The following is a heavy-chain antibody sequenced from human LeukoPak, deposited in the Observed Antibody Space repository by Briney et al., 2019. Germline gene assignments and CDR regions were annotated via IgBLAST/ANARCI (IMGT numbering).Heavy chain of an antibody. Sequence: SETLSLTCAVSGGXISSYYCSWIRQPPGKGLEWIGYIYYIGSTNYNPSLKSRVTISVDTSKNQFSLKLSSVSAADTAVYYCARRWAYDYFDYWGQGTLVTVSS. V-gene: IGHV4-59*08. J-gene: IGHJ4*02. CDR1: GGXISSYY. CDR3: ARRWAYDYFDY. CDR2: IYYIGST. D-gene: IGHD1-26*01.